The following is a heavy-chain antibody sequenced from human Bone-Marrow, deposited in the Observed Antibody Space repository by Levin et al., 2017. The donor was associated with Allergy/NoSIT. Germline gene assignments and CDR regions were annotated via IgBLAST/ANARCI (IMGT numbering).Heavy chain of an antibody. Sequence: PGASVKVSCKTSGYTFSGYYMHWLRQAPGQGLEWMGWINPNSGVTKYAEKFEGRVTLTRDTSITTANMELSGLTADDTAVYYCARDFDYYTSGWHTWFHPWGQGTLVTV. CDR1: GYTFSGYY. CDR3: ARDFDYYTSGWHTWFHP. V-gene: IGHV1-2*02. J-gene: IGHJ5*02. D-gene: IGHD3-3*01. CDR2: INPNSGVT.